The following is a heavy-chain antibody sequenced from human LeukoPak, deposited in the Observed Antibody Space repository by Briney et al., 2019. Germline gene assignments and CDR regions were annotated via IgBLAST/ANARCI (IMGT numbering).Heavy chain of an antibody. CDR1: QFTLSNYW. CDR3: ARDMNVDTAMDI. Sequence: GGSLRLSCAASQFTLSNYWMHWVRQAPGKGLAWVSFINSDASTPAYADSVKGRFTISRDNAKNTLYLQMNSLTVEDTAMYYCARDMNVDTAMDIWGQGTLVTVSS. CDR2: INSDASTP. J-gene: IGHJ3*02. D-gene: IGHD5-18*01. V-gene: IGHV3-74*01.